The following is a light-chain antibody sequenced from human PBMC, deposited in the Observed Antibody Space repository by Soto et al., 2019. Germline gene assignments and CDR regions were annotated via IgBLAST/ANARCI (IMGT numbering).Light chain of an antibody. CDR2: EVS. CDR1: SSNVGAYNY. Sequence: QSALTQPASVSGSPGQSITISCTGTSSNVGAYNYVSWYQQHPGKAPRLMICEVSNRPSGVSNRFSGSKSGNTASLTISGLQAGDEADYSCSSYTTSSTWVFGVGTKLTVL. V-gene: IGLV2-14*01. CDR3: SSYTTSSTWV. J-gene: IGLJ3*02.